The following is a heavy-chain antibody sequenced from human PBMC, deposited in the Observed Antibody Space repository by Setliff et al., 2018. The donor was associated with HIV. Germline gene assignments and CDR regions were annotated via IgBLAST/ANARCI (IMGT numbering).Heavy chain of an antibody. CDR1: GFTFISYG. J-gene: IGHJ3*02. V-gene: IGHV3-30*02. Sequence: GESLKISCAVSGFTFISYGMFWVRQAPGKGLEWVAFIRYDGSYRYYVDSVKGRSTISRDNSKNTMFLQMNSLRVEDTAIYYCAKMHTAMDPDTFDIWGQGTMVTVSS. CDR2: IRYDGSYR. D-gene: IGHD5-18*01. CDR3: AKMHTAMDPDTFDI.